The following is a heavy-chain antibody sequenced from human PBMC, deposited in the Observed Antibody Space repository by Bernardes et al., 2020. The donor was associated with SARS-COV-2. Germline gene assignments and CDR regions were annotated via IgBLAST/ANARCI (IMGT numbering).Heavy chain of an antibody. J-gene: IGHJ4*02. CDR3: AKPPEAGPFDY. V-gene: IGHV3-23*01. CDR2: ISGSGGSA. CDR1: GFTFSSYA. Sequence: GSLRLSYAASGFTFSSYAMMWVRQAPGKGLEWVSAISGSGGSAYYADSVKGRFTISRDNSKNTLYLQMNSLRAEDTAVYYCAKPPEAGPFDYWGQGTLVTVSS.